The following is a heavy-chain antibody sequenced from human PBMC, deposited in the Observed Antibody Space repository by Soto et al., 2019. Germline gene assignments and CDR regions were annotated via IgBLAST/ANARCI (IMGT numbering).Heavy chain of an antibody. CDR3: AAPNDFWSGYNF. CDR2: MNPNSGNT. J-gene: IGHJ4*02. D-gene: IGHD3-3*01. Sequence: GASVKVSCKASGYTFTSYDINWVRQATGQGLEWMGWMNPNSGNTGYAQKFQGRVTMTRNTSISTAYMELSSLRSEDTAVYYWAAPNDFWSGYNFWGQGTLVTVSS. CDR1: GYTFTSYD. V-gene: IGHV1-8*01.